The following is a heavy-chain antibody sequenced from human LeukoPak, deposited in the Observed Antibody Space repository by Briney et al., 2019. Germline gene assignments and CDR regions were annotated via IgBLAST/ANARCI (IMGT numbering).Heavy chain of an antibody. CDR1: GYTFTSYY. CDR3: GREIEGTTDY. CDR2: IKPSDDFT. D-gene: IGHD1-7*01. Sequence: ASVKVSCKASGYTFTSYYVHWVRQAPGQGLEWMGVIKPSDDFTSYAQKFQGRLTVTRDMSTSTVYMELNSLRSEGTAVYFCGREIEGTTDYWGQGTLVTVSS. V-gene: IGHV1-46*01. J-gene: IGHJ4*02.